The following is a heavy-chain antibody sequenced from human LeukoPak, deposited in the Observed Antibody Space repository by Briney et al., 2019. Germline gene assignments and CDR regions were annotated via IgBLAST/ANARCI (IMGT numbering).Heavy chain of an antibody. V-gene: IGHV3-30*02. J-gene: IGHJ4*02. D-gene: IGHD2-2*01. CDR2: IRYDGSNK. CDR3: ARHFCSSTSCSN. CDR1: GFTFSSYG. Sequence: GGSLRLSCAASGFTFSSYGMHWVRQAPGKGLEWVAFIRYDGSNKYYADSAKGRFTISRDNSKNSLYLQMNSLRTEDTAVYYCARHFCSSTSCSNWGQGTLVTVSS.